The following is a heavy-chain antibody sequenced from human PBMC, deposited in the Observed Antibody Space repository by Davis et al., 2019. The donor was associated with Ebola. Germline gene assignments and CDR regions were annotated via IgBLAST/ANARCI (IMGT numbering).Heavy chain of an antibody. Sequence: SVQVSCKASAYIFISYRINWVRQAAGQGLGWMGRIIPILGIENYAQKFQGRVTITANKSTNTAYMELSSLESEDTAVYYCARESSGLYGISDYWGQGTLVTVSS. J-gene: IGHJ4*02. CDR3: ARESSGLYGISDY. D-gene: IGHD6-19*01. CDR1: AYIFISYR. V-gene: IGHV1-69*04. CDR2: IIPILGIE.